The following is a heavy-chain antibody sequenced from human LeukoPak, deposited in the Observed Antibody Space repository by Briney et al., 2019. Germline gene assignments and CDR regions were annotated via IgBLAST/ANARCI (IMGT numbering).Heavy chain of an antibody. J-gene: IGHJ4*02. CDR1: GGTFSSYA. CDR3: AALAVAGFDY. D-gene: IGHD6-19*01. Sequence: SVKVSCEASGGTFSSYAISWVRQAPGQGLEWMGGIIPIFGTANYAQKFQGRVTITADESTSTAYMELSSLRSEDTAVYYCAALAVAGFDYWGQGTLVTVSS. CDR2: IIPIFGTA. V-gene: IGHV1-69*13.